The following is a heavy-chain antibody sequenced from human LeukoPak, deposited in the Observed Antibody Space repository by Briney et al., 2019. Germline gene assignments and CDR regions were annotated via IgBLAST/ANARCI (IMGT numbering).Heavy chain of an antibody. J-gene: IGHJ4*02. CDR1: GYSLTNYY. Sequence: ASVTVSCTAFGYSLTNYYVHWVRQAPGQGLEWIGEINPSGGSTSYAQKFQGRITVTRDTYTNTVNMDLSSLRSEDTATYYCARGAPTTRIGAGRFDYWGQGSLLTVAS. CDR2: INPSGGST. D-gene: IGHD5-12*01. V-gene: IGHV1-46*01. CDR3: ARGAPTTRIGAGRFDY.